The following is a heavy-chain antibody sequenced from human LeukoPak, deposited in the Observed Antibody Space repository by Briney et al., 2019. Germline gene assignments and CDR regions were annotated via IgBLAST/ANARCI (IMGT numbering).Heavy chain of an antibody. CDR2: IYYSGSA. CDR1: GGSFSGYY. CDR3: ARQYSPSVVTAIKY. D-gene: IGHD2-21*02. V-gene: IGHV4-59*01. Sequence: SETLSLTCAAYGGSFSGYYWSWIRQPPGKGLEWIGYIYYSGSANYNPSLKSRVTISVDTSKNQFSLKLSSVTAADTAVYYCARQYSPSVVTAIKYWGQGTLVTVSS. J-gene: IGHJ4*02.